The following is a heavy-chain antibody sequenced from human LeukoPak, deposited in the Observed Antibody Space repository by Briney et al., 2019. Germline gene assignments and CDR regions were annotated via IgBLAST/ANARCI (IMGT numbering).Heavy chain of an antibody. J-gene: IGHJ4*02. V-gene: IGHV4-59*12. Sequence: PSETLSLTCAVYGGSFSGYYWSWIRQPPGKGLEWIGYIYYSGSTNYNPSLKSRVTISVDTSKNQFSLKLSSVTAADTAVYYCARDLGYCSSTSCSIDYWGQGTLVTVSS. CDR3: ARDLGYCSSTSCSIDY. CDR1: GGSFSGYY. D-gene: IGHD2-2*01. CDR2: IYYSGST.